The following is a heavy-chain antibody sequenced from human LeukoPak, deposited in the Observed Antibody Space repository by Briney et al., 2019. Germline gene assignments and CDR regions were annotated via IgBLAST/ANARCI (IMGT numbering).Heavy chain of an antibody. CDR2: ISSGGSTI. J-gene: IGHJ4*02. Sequence: PGGSLRLSCAASGFTFSDYYMSWIRQAPGKGLEWVSYISSGGSTIYCADSVKGRFTISRDNAKNSLYLQMNSLRAEDTAVYYCAREISGERTYYFDYWGQGTLVTVSS. CDR1: GFTFSDYY. D-gene: IGHD1-26*01. CDR3: AREISGERTYYFDY. V-gene: IGHV3-11*01.